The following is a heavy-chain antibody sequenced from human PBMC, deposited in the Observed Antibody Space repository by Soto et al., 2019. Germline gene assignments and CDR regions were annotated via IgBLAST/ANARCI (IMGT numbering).Heavy chain of an antibody. CDR3: TRYYYESSGYYVY. CDR2: IRSEANGGTP. Sequence: GGSLRLSCTGSGFIFGKYAMSWVRQATGKGLEWVGFIRSEANGGTPDYAASVKGRITISRDDSKSVAYLEINSLHTDDTAVYYCTRYYYESSGYYVYWGQGALVTVSS. J-gene: IGHJ4*02. D-gene: IGHD3-22*01. V-gene: IGHV3-49*04. CDR1: GFIFGKYA.